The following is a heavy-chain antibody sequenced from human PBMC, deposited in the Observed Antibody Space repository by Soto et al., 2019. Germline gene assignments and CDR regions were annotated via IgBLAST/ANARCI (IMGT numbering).Heavy chain of an antibody. J-gene: IGHJ5*02. D-gene: IGHD3-3*01. V-gene: IGHV4-4*07. Sequence: QVQLQESGPGLVKPSEPLSLTCTVSGGDIRTYYWTWIRQPAGKGLEWSVRIYSSGSTKYNPILKGRVTMSLDTDKNQFSLGLSSVTAADTAVYYCARGQRFSDWFDPWGQGTLVTVSS. CDR2: IYSSGST. CDR1: GGDIRTYY. CDR3: ARGQRFSDWFDP.